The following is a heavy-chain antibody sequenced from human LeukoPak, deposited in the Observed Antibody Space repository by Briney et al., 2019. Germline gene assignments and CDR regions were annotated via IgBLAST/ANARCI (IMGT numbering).Heavy chain of an antibody. Sequence: SETLSLTCTVSGGSVSSYYWSWIRQPAGKGLEWIGRIYTSGSTNYNPSLKSRVTMSVDTSKNQFSLKLSSVTAADTAVYYCARDRGSGFRYYFDYWGQGTLVTVSS. CDR2: IYTSGST. CDR3: ARDRGSGFRYYFDY. V-gene: IGHV4-4*07. J-gene: IGHJ4*02. CDR1: GGSVSSYY. D-gene: IGHD3-3*01.